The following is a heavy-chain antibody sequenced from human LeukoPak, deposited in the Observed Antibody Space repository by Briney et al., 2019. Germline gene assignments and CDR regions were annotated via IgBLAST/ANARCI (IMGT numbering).Heavy chain of an antibody. Sequence: SETLSLTCAVSGVSFNDYYWSWVRQTPGKGLEWIGEINHSGYTNDSPSLKSRVTLSIDTSRKQFSLNLRSVIVADTGIYYCTRMTTGHDYWGQGTLVTVSS. CDR3: TRMTTGHDY. D-gene: IGHD4-17*01. CDR1: GVSFNDYY. J-gene: IGHJ4*02. V-gene: IGHV4-34*01. CDR2: INHSGYT.